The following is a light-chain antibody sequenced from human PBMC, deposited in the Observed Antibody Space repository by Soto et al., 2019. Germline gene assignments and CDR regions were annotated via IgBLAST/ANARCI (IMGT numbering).Light chain of an antibody. V-gene: IGKV1-39*01. CDR2: AAS. Sequence: DIQMTQSPSTLSASVGDRVTITCRASQSIRRNLNWYQHKPGKAPKLLIYAASSLQNGVPSRFSGGGAGTEFPLSISSLPPEDFGTYYCQQSYTTASITFGQGTRLEIK. CDR3: QQSYTTASIT. CDR1: QSIRRN. J-gene: IGKJ5*01.